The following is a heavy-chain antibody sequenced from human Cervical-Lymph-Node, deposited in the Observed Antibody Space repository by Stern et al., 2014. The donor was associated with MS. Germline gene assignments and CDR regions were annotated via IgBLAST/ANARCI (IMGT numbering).Heavy chain of an antibody. CDR1: GYTFTNYA. J-gene: IGHJ4*02. CDR3: ARVSSDGYSLSGY. CDR2: ITTNTGSP. Sequence: QLVQSGSEFKKPGASVKVSCKASGYTFTNYAVSWVRQAPGQGLHWMGWITTNTGSPTYAQAFTGRFVFSLDASVSTAYLQISSLQAEDTAVYYCARVSSDGYSLSGYWGQGTLVTVSS. V-gene: IGHV7-4-1*02. D-gene: IGHD5-24*01.